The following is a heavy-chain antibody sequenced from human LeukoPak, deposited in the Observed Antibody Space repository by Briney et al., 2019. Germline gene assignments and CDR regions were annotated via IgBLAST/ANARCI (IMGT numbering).Heavy chain of an antibody. Sequence: GASVKVSCKASGYTFTDYYVYWVRQAPGQGLEWMGWINPNSGDTNYAQKFQGRVTMTRDTSISTAYMDLSSLRSEDTAVYYCARGQELEQQLVHQYYYYYMDVWGKGTTVTVSS. J-gene: IGHJ6*03. V-gene: IGHV1-2*02. CDR3: ARGQELEQQLVHQYYYYYMDV. CDR2: INPNSGDT. D-gene: IGHD6-13*01. CDR1: GYTFTDYY.